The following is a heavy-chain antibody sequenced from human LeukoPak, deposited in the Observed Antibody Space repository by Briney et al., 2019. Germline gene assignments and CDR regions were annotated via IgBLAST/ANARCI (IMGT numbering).Heavy chain of an antibody. CDR2: MNPKSGYA. CDR3: ARVRVGWSHGEHGMDV. V-gene: IGHV1-8*02. CDR1: GYTFTNYF. D-gene: IGHD6-19*01. Sequence: EASVKVSCKASGYTFTNYFMHWVRQATGQGPEWMGWMNPKSGYAGYEKKFQGRVTMTRNTSISTMYMEVSSLRSEDTAVYYCARVRVGWSHGEHGMDVWGQGTTVIVSS. J-gene: IGHJ6*02.